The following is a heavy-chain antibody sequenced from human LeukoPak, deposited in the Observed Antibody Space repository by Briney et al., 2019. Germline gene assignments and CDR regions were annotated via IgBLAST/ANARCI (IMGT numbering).Heavy chain of an antibody. CDR3: LILVQPTTSGAFDV. CDR1: GFSFSQNW. CDR2: INADGSKA. Sequence: GGSLRLSCEASGFSFSQNWMHWVRQVSGKGLEWIALINADGSKANYADSVKGRFTVSRDNAKSTLSLRMNSLRTEDTAVYYCLILVQPTTSGAFDVWGQGTMVTVST. D-gene: IGHD2-8*02. V-gene: IGHV3-74*01. J-gene: IGHJ3*01.